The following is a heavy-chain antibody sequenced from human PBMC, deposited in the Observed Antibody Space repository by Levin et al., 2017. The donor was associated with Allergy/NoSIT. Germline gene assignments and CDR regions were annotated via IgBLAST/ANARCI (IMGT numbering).Heavy chain of an antibody. J-gene: IGHJ4*02. V-gene: IGHV3-23*01. D-gene: IGHD2-2*01. CDR2: TSGGGDTT. CDR3: ARGGCSSTSCLDN. CDR1: GFTFSSYA. Sequence: PGGSLRLSCAASGFTFSSYAMNWVRQAPGKGLEWVSATSGGGDTTYYADSVRGRFTISRDNSKDTLYLQMNSLRDEDTAVYYCARGGCSSTSCLDNWGQGTLVTVSP.